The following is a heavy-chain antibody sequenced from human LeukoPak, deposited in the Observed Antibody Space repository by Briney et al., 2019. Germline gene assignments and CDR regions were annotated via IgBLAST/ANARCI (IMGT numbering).Heavy chain of an antibody. V-gene: IGHV3-53*01. CDR2: IYSGGST. Sequence: PGGYLRLSCAASGLSFSNAWMNWVRQAPGKGLEWVSVIYSGGSTYYADSVKGRFTISRDNSKNTLYLQMNSLRAEDTAVYYCAGSLTESTYYYDSSGPDAFDIWGQGTMVTVSS. CDR3: AGSLTESTYYYDSSGPDAFDI. J-gene: IGHJ3*02. D-gene: IGHD3-22*01. CDR1: GLSFSNAW.